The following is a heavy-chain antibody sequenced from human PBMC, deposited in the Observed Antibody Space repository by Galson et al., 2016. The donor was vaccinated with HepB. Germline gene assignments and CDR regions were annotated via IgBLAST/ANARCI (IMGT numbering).Heavy chain of an antibody. V-gene: IGHV4-39*01. CDR1: GGSISSTIYY. D-gene: IGHD3-22*01. CDR3: ARPKTAGGGYYDFDY. CDR2: ISYSGST. Sequence: SETLSLTCTVSGGSISSTIYYWGWIRQPSGKGLEWIGSISYSGSTYYNPSLKSRVTISVDTSKNHFSLKLSSVTAADTAVYYCARPKTAGGGYYDFDYWGQGTLVTVSS. J-gene: IGHJ4*02.